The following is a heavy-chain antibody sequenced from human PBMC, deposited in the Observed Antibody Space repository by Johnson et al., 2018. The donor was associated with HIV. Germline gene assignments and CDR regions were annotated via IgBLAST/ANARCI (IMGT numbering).Heavy chain of an antibody. CDR1: GFTVSSNY. J-gene: IGHJ3*02. CDR3: ASDVPFGVAKRPSPSCAFDI. V-gene: IGHV3-66*01. CDR2: IYSGGTT. Sequence: VQLVESGGGLVQPGGSLRVSCAASGFTVSSNYMSWVRQAPGKGLEWVSVIYSGGTTYYADSVKGRFTISRDNAKNSLYLQMNRMRAEDTAFFYCASDVPFGVAKRPSPSCAFDIWGQGTIVTVSS. D-gene: IGHD3-3*01.